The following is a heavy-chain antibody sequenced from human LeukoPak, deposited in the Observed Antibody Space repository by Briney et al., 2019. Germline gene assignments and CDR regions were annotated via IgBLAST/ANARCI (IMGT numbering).Heavy chain of an antibody. Sequence: GGSLRLSCAAPGFTFSSYSMNWVRQAPGKGLEWVSSISSSSSYIYYADSVKGRFTISRDNAKNSLYLQMNSLRAEDTAVYYCASSPAGGVAVAGTFYYWGQGTLVTVSS. CDR2: ISSSSSYI. J-gene: IGHJ4*02. D-gene: IGHD6-19*01. CDR3: ASSPAGGVAVAGTFYY. CDR1: GFTFSSYS. V-gene: IGHV3-21*01.